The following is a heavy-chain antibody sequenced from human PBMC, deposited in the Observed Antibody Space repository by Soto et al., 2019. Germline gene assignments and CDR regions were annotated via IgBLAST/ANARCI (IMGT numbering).Heavy chain of an antibody. Sequence: SETLSLTCPVSGGSISSYYWSWIRQPPGKGLEWVGYIFYSGSTNYNPSLKSRVTISVDTSKNQFSLQLSSVTAADTAVYYCARGWYSSSWYLSSKSYYYYGMDVWGQGTTVTVSS. V-gene: IGHV4-59*01. CDR3: ARGWYSSSWYLSSKSYYYYGMDV. D-gene: IGHD6-13*01. CDR1: GGSISSYY. CDR2: IFYSGST. J-gene: IGHJ6*02.